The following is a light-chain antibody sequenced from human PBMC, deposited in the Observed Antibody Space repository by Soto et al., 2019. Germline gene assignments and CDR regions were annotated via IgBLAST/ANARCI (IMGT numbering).Light chain of an antibody. CDR3: SSYTSSSTLYV. V-gene: IGLV2-14*04. Sequence: TGTSSDVGGYNYVSWYQQHPGKAPKLMIYDVSNRPSGVSNRFSGSKSGNTASLTISGLQAEDEADYYCSSYTSSSTLYVFGTGTKVTVL. CDR2: DVS. CDR1: SSDVGGYNY. J-gene: IGLJ1*01.